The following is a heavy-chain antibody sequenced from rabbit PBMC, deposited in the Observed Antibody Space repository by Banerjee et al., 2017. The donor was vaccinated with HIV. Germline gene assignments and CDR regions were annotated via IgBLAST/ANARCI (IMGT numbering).Heavy chain of an antibody. Sequence: QEQLVESGGGLVQPEGSLTLTCKASGFTLSSYWMWWVRQAPGKGLEYIACINTNNGNTNYASWVNGRFSISRSTSLNTVTLQMTSLTAADTATYFCARDPAAGSSLRGPGTLVTVS. J-gene: IGHJ4*01. D-gene: IGHD4-2*01. CDR2: INTNNGNT. CDR3: ARDPAAGSSL. V-gene: IGHV1S47*01. CDR1: GFTLSSYW.